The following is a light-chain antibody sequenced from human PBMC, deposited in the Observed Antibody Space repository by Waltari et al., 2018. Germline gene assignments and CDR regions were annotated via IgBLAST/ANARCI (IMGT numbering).Light chain of an antibody. Sequence: EIVLTQSPATLSLSPGESATLSCRASQSINNYLVWYQQKRGQAPRLLIYDASNRATDIPARFSGSGSGTDFTLSISSLEPEDVAVYYCQQRSKWSLTFGGGTKVDIK. CDR2: DAS. CDR1: QSINNY. V-gene: IGKV3-11*01. J-gene: IGKJ4*01. CDR3: QQRSKWSLT.